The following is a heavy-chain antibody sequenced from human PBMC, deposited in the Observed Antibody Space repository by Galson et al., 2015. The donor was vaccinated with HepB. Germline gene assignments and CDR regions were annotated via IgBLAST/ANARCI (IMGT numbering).Heavy chain of an antibody. Sequence: SLRLSCAASGLTFSTYAMSWVRQAPGKGLEWLSTISGSGGSIYYADSVKGRFAISRYNSKSTLYLQMNGLRAEDTAIYFCAKFYSGTYYLDAFDIWGHGTLVTVSP. CDR1: GLTFSTYA. CDR3: AKFYSGTYYLDAFDI. V-gene: IGHV3-23*01. J-gene: IGHJ3*02. CDR2: ISGSGGSI. D-gene: IGHD1-26*01.